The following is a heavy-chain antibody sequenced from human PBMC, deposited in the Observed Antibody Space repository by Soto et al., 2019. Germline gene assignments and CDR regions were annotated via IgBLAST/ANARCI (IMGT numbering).Heavy chain of an antibody. CDR2: ISSSSSYT. J-gene: IGHJ4*02. V-gene: IGHV3-11*06. CDR1: GFTVSHYY. D-gene: IGHD2-2*01. Sequence: PGGALTLTWTASGFTVSHYYMNWIRQAPGKGQEWVSYISSSSSYTNYADSVKGRFTISRDNAKNSLYLQMNSLGAEDTDVYYCARDLSDIVVVPAGFDYWGQGALVTVSS. CDR3: ARDLSDIVVVPAGFDY.